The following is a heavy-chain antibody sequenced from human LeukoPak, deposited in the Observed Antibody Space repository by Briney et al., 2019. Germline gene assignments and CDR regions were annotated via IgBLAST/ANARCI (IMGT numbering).Heavy chain of an antibody. CDR1: GGTFSSYA. J-gene: IGHJ4*02. CDR2: IIPIFGTA. V-gene: IGHV1-69*05. Sequence: SVKVSCKAFGGTFSSYAISWVRQAPGQGLEWMGRIIPIFGTANYAQKFQGRVTITTDEYTSTAYMELRSLRSEDTAVYDCARESRYYDSSGDFDYWGQGTLVTVSS. D-gene: IGHD3-22*01. CDR3: ARESRYYDSSGDFDY.